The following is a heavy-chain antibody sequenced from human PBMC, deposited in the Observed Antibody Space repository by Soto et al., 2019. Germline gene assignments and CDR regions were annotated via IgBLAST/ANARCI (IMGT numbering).Heavy chain of an antibody. D-gene: IGHD6-19*01. CDR1: GFTFSSYG. Sequence: GGSLRLSCAASGFTFSSYGMHWVRQAPGKGLEWVAVISYDGSNKYYADSVKGRFTISRDNSDNTIYLEMASLSADDTAIYFCAREGFSSGSAGGFDIWGLGTLVTVSS. CDR3: AREGFSSGSAGGFDI. V-gene: IGHV3-30*03. CDR2: ISYDGSNK. J-gene: IGHJ3*02.